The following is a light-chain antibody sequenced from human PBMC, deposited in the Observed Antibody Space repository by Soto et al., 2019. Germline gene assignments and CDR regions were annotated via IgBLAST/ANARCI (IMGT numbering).Light chain of an antibody. CDR2: AAS. J-gene: IGKJ2*01. V-gene: IGKV1-39*01. Sequence: IQMTQSPSSLSASVGGRVTITGLAIQTISSYLNWYQQTPGRAPALLISAASTLQSGVPSRFSGSGSGTDFTLTISTLQTADFATYYCQQSYSSPYTFGQGTQLEIK. CDR3: QQSYSSPYT. CDR1: QTISSY.